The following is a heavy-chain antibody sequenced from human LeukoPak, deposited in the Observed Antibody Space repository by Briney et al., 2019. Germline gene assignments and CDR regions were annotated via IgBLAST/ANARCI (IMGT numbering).Heavy chain of an antibody. CDR2: ISSSSSYI. Sequence: GSLRLSCAASGFTFSSYSMNWVRQAPGKGLEWVSSISSSSSYIYYADSVKGRFTISRDNAKNSLYLQMNSLRAEDTAVYYCARVYLAQWLVHDEYHAFDIWGQGTMVTVSS. CDR3: ARVYLAQWLVHDEYHAFDI. V-gene: IGHV3-21*01. J-gene: IGHJ3*02. D-gene: IGHD6-19*01. CDR1: GFTFSSYS.